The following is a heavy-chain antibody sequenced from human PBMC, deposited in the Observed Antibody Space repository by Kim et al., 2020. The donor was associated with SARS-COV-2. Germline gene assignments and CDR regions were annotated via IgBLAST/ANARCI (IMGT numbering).Heavy chain of an antibody. D-gene: IGHD5-12*01. Sequence: ASVKVSCKASGYTFTSYGISWVRQAPGQGLEWMGWISAYNGNTNYAQKLQGRVTMTTDTSTSTAYMELRSLRSDDTAVYYCARDRADIVATTKADYWGQGTLVTVSS. CDR2: ISAYNGNT. CDR1: GYTFTSYG. J-gene: IGHJ4*02. V-gene: IGHV1-18*01. CDR3: ARDRADIVATTKADY.